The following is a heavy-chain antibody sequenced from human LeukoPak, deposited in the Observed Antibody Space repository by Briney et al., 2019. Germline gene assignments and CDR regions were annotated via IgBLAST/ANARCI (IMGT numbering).Heavy chain of an antibody. V-gene: IGHV4-61*02. J-gene: IGHJ3*02. CDR3: ARGRITIFGVARDAFDI. D-gene: IGHD3-3*01. CDR2: IYTSGST. Sequence: SGTLSLTCAVSGGSISSGSYYWSWIRQPAGKGLEWIGRIYTSGSTNYNPSLKSRVTISVDTSKNQFSLKLSSVTAADTAVYYCARGRITIFGVARDAFDIWGQGTMVTVSS. CDR1: GGSISSGSYY.